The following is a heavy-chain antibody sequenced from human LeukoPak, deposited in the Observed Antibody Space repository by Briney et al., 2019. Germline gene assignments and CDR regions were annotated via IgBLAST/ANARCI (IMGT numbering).Heavy chain of an antibody. CDR1: GFTFSSYA. J-gene: IGHJ4*02. Sequence: GSLRLSCAASGFTFSSYAKSWVRQAPGKGPGGVSANLGGGDTTSYADSVKGRFTISRDNSKNTLYLQMNSLRAEDTAVYYCAKDLVSQRGVGSSEKVDYWGQGTLVTVSS. CDR3: AKDLVSQRGVGSSEKVDY. D-gene: IGHD3-10*01. V-gene: IGHV3-23*01. CDR2: NLGGGDTT.